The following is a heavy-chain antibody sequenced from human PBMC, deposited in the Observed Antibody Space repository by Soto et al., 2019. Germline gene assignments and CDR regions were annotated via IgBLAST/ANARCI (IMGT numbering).Heavy chain of an antibody. CDR1: GGSISSDY. CDR3: ARDCVAATIRGPSGYGMDV. J-gene: IGHJ6*02. Sequence: PSETLSLTCTVSGGSISSDYWSWIRQPPGKGLEWIGYIYYSGSTYYNPSLKSRVTISVDTSKNQFSLKLSSVTAADTAVYYCARDCVAATIRGPSGYGMDVWGQGTTVTVSS. V-gene: IGHV4-59*12. D-gene: IGHD5-12*01. CDR2: IYYSGST.